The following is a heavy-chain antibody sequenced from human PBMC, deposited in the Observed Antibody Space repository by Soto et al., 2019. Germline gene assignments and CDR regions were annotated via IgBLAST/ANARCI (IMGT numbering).Heavy chain of an antibody. Sequence: SETLSLTCAVYGGSFSGYYWSWIRQPPGKGLEWIGEINHSGSTNYNPSLKSRVTISVDTSKIQFSLKLSSVTAADTAVYYCARGFSSGMDVWGQGTTVTVS. CDR1: GGSFSGYY. J-gene: IGHJ6*02. V-gene: IGHV4-34*01. CDR2: INHSGST. CDR3: ARGFSSGMDV.